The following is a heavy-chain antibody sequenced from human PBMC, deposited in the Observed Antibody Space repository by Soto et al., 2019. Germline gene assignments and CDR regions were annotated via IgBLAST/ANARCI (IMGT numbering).Heavy chain of an antibody. D-gene: IGHD3-22*01. CDR1: GGSISGGGYC. CDR2: INHSGST. J-gene: IGHJ5*02. V-gene: IGHV4-34*01. CDR3: AREVTMIVKFDP. Sequence: PSETLSLTCAVSGGSISGGGYCWIWIRQPPGKGLEWSGEINHSGSTNYNPSLKSRVTISVDTSKNQFSLKLSSVTAADTAVYYCAREVTMIVKFDPWGQGTLVTVSS.